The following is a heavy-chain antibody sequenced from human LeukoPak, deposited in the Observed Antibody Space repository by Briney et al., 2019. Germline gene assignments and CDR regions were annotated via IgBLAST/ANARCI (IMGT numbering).Heavy chain of an antibody. CDR1: GDSVSSNSAT. V-gene: IGHV6-1*01. CDR2: TYYRSKWNN. CDR3: ARDLSGRAWEGFDY. J-gene: IGHJ4*02. Sequence: SQTLSLTCAISGDSVSSNSATWNWIRQSPSRGLEWLGRTYYRSKWNNDYAVPVESRITINPDISKNQFSLQMNSVTPEDTAVYYCARDLSGRAWEGFDYWGQGTLVTVSS. D-gene: IGHD6-25*01.